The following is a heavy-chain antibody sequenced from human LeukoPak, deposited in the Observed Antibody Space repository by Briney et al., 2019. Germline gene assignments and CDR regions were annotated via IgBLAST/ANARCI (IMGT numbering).Heavy chain of an antibody. Sequence: SETLSLTCTVSGGSISSNIYYWSWIRQPAGKGLEWIGRIYTSGSTNYNPSLKSRVTISVDKSKNQFSLKLSSVTAADTAVYYCARAMDMDTAMVFDYWGQGTLVTVSS. V-gene: IGHV4-61*02. D-gene: IGHD5-18*01. CDR3: ARAMDMDTAMVFDY. CDR1: GGSISSNIYY. J-gene: IGHJ4*02. CDR2: IYTSGST.